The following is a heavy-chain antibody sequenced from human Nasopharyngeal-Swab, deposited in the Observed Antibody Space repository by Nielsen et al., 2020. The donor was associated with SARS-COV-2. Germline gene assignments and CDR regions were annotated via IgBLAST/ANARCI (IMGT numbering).Heavy chain of an antibody. Sequence: CIRQPPGQGLEWIGYIYYSGSTYYNPSLKSRVTISVDTSKNQFSLKLSSVTAADTAVYYCARWGMTTVTTGYFDYWGQGTLVTVSS. CDR2: IYYSGST. J-gene: IGHJ4*02. CDR3: ARWGMTTVTTGYFDY. V-gene: IGHV4-31*02. D-gene: IGHD4-17*01.